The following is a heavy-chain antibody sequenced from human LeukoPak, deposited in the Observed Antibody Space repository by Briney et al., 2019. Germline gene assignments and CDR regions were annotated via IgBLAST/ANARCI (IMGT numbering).Heavy chain of an antibody. J-gene: IGHJ4*02. V-gene: IGHV5-51*01. D-gene: IGHD3-10*01. CDR1: GYSFTNYW. CDR2: IYPGDSDT. CDR3: ARPGINQVDY. Sequence: GEPLKISCKGSGYSFTNYWIGWVRQTPGKGLEWMGIIYPGDSDTRYSPSSQGQVTISAGKSISTAYLQWSSLKASDTAMYYCARPGINQVDYWGQGTLVTVSS.